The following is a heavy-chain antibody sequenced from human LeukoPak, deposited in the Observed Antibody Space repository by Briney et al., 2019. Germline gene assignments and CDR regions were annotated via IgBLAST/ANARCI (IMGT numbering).Heavy chain of an antibody. CDR3: ARVDLVRGVYPSGFDP. D-gene: IGHD3-10*01. CDR2: INSDGSST. Sequence: GGSLRLSCAASGFTFSSYWMHWVRQAPGKGLVWVSRINSDGSSTSYADSVKGRFTISRDNAKNTLYLQMNSLRAEDTAVYYCARVDLVRGVYPSGFDPWGQGTLVTVSS. J-gene: IGHJ5*02. V-gene: IGHV3-74*01. CDR1: GFTFSSYW.